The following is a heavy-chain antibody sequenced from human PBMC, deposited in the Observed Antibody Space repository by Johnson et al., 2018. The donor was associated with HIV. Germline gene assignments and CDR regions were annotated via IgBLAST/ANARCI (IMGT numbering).Heavy chain of an antibody. Sequence: QMLLVESGGGLVQPGGSLRLSCAASGFTFSSYAMSWVRQAPGKGLEWVAFIRYDGSNKYYADSVKGRFTISRDNSKNTLYLQMNSLRAEDTAVYYCAKDERAAAGTRGLDAFDIWGQGTMVTVSS. J-gene: IGHJ3*02. CDR2: IRYDGSNK. CDR3: AKDERAAAGTRGLDAFDI. D-gene: IGHD6-13*01. V-gene: IGHV3-30*02. CDR1: GFTFSSYA.